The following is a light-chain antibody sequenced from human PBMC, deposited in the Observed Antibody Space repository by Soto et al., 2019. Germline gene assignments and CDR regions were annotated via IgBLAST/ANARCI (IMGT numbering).Light chain of an antibody. Sequence: QSVLTQPASVSGSPGQSITISCTGTSSDIGGYNYVSWYQQLPGKVPKLIIYDVSNRPSGVSDRFSGSKSSNAASLTISGLQAEDEADYYCSSYTSTSTLYVFGTGTKLTVL. J-gene: IGLJ1*01. CDR1: SSDIGGYNY. CDR3: SSYTSTSTLYV. CDR2: DVS. V-gene: IGLV2-14*03.